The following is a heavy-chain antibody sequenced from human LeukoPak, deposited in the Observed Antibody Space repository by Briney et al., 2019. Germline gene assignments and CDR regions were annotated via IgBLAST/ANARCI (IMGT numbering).Heavy chain of an antibody. CDR1: GYSFTNYW. CDR3: AKTTASLGSGARYFDP. J-gene: IGHJ5*02. CDR2: MHPGESEI. V-gene: IGHV5-51*01. D-gene: IGHD4-11*01. Sequence: GESLRISCKASGYSFTNYWIAWVRQKPGEGLEWMGIMHPGESEINYSPSFEGQVTISADTSISTAYLEWYSLKASDSAIYYCAKTTASLGSGARYFDPWGQGTMITVSS.